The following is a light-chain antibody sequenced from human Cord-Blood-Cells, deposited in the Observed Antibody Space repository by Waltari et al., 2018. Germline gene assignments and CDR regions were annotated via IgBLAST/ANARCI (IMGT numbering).Light chain of an antibody. CDR3: CSYAGSYV. CDR1: SSDVGGYNY. CDR2: DVS. J-gene: IGLJ1*01. V-gene: IGLV2-11*01. Sequence: QSALTQPRSVSGSPGQSVTISCTGPSSDVGGYNYVSWYQQHPGKAPKLMIYDVSKRPSWVPDRFSGSKSGNTASLTISGLQAEDEADYYCCSYAGSYVFGTGTKVTVL.